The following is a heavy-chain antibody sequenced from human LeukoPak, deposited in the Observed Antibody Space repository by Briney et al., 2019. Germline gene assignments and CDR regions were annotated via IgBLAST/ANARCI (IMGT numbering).Heavy chain of an antibody. CDR3: ASSTYCSGGSCYAPPSHYFDY. D-gene: IGHD2-15*01. CDR1: GGTFSSYA. CDR2: IILILGIA. Sequence: SVKVSCKASGGTFSSYAISWVRQAPGKGLAWMGRIILILGIANYAQKFQGRVTITADKSTSTAYMELSSLRSEDTAVYYCASSTYCSGGSCYAPPSHYFDYWGQGTLVTVSS. V-gene: IGHV1-69*04. J-gene: IGHJ4*02.